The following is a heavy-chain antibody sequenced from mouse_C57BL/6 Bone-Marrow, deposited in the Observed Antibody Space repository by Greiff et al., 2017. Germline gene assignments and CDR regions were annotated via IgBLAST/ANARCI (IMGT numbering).Heavy chain of an antibody. CDR3: ARCGIGTTVVNYFDY. Sequence: VKLVESDAELVKPGASVKISCKVSGYTFTDHTIHWMKQRPEQGLEWIGYIYPRDGSTKYNEKFKGKATLTADKSSSTAYMQLNSLTSEDSAVYFCARCGIGTTVVNYFDYWGQGTTLTVSS. CDR2: IYPRDGST. V-gene: IGHV1-78*01. CDR1: GYTFTDHT. D-gene: IGHD1-1*01. J-gene: IGHJ2*01.